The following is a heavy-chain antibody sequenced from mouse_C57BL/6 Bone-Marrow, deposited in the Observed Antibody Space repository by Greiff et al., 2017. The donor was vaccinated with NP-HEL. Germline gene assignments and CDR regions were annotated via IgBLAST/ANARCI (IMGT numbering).Heavy chain of an antibody. CDR1: GYTFTEYT. CDR3: ARHEDLHYDYDGDYYAMDY. J-gene: IGHJ4*01. D-gene: IGHD2-4*01. CDR2: FYPGSGSI. Sequence: VQLQQSGAELVKPGASVKLSCKASGYTFTEYTIHWVKQRSGQGLEWIGWFYPGSGSIKYNEKFKDKATLTADKSSSTVYMELSRLTSEDSAVYFCARHEDLHYDYDGDYYAMDYWGQGTSVTVSS. V-gene: IGHV1-62-2*01.